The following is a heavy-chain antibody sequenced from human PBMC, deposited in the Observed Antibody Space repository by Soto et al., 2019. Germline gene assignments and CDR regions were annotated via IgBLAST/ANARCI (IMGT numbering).Heavy chain of an antibody. Sequence: EVQLLESGGGLVQPGGSLRLSCAASGFTFSSYAMSWVRQAPGKGLEWVSAISGSGGSTYYADSVKGRFSVSRDNSKNRLYLQMNSLRAEDTAIYYCAKDRGAAAGRDYWGQGTLVTVSS. CDR2: ISGSGGST. D-gene: IGHD6-13*01. J-gene: IGHJ4*02. V-gene: IGHV3-23*01. CDR1: GFTFSSYA. CDR3: AKDRGAAAGRDY.